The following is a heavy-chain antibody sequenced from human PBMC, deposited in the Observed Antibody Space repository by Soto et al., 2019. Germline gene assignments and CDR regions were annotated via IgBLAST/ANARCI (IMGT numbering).Heavy chain of an antibody. V-gene: IGHV4-59*02. D-gene: IGHD3-16*01. CDR2: IEPLDVT. CDR3: TTSHTRGIWHCDL. CDR1: SGSASCQY. J-gene: IGHJ2*01. Sequence: QVQLQESGPGLVKPSETLFLTCSVSSGSASCQYRSWLRQPPGMALEWIGYIEPLDVTNYNPSLKSRVVISGDKDNRQLSLKLTYVTAAHTDIYYGTTSHTRGIWHCDLWGRGTLVTVSS.